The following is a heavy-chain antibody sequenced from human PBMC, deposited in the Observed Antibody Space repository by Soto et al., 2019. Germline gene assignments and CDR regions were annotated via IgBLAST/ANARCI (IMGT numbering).Heavy chain of an antibody. CDR3: LRVRGWNLDY. D-gene: IGHD6-19*01. Sequence: PGGSLRLSCEASGFTFSSHWMSWVRQAPGQGLEWVASIHETGLAIRYVDSVNGRFTISRDNAKNSLYLQMNNLRAEDTAVYYYLRVRGWNLDYWGQGTPVPVPS. J-gene: IGHJ4*02. V-gene: IGHV3-7*04. CDR2: IHETGLAI. CDR1: GFTFSSHW.